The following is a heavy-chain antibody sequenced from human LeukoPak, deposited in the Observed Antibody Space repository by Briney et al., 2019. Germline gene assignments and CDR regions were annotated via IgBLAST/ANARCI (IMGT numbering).Heavy chain of an antibody. J-gene: IGHJ3*02. Sequence: SETLSLTCTVSGGSISSYYWSWIRQPPGKGLEWIGYIYYSGSTNYNPSLKSRVTISVDTSKNQFSLKLSSVTAADTAVYYCARDSPVFGAFDIWGQGTMVTVSS. CDR1: GGSISSYY. V-gene: IGHV4-59*01. CDR2: IYYSGST. D-gene: IGHD1-14*01. CDR3: ARDSPVFGAFDI.